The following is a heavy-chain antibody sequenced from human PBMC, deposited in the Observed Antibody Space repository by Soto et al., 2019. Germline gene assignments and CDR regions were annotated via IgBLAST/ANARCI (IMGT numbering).Heavy chain of an antibody. CDR2: IYYSGGT. CDR1: GGSXSSGGYY. J-gene: IGHJ4*02. V-gene: IGHV4-31*03. D-gene: IGHD1-1*01. Sequence: PSETLSLTCTVSGGSXSSGGYYWSLIRQHPGKGLEWIGYIYYSGGTYYNPSLKSRVTISVDTSKNQFSLKLSSVTAADTAVYYCARWPQLEPRFEYWGQGTLVTVSS. CDR3: ARWPQLEPRFEY.